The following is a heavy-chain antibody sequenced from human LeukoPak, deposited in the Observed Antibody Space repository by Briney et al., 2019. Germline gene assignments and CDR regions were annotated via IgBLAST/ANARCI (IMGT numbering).Heavy chain of an antibody. D-gene: IGHD4-23*01. CDR2: ISGSGGST. V-gene: IGHV3-23*01. CDR3: AKIQASFYGGKARNYFDY. CDR1: GFTLSSYA. J-gene: IGHJ4*02. Sequence: GGSLRLSCAASGFTLSSYAMSWVRQAPGKGLEWVSAISGSGGSTYYADSVKGRFTISRDNSKNTLYLQMNSLRAEDTAVYYCAKIQASFYGGKARNYFDYWGQGTLVTVSS.